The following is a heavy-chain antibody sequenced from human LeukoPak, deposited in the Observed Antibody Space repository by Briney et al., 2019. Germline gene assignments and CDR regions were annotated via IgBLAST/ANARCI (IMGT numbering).Heavy chain of an antibody. D-gene: IGHD5-18*01. J-gene: IGHJ4*02. CDR2: ISYDGSNK. V-gene: IGHV3-30-3*01. CDR1: GFTFSNYA. Sequence: GGSLRLSCAASGFTFSNYAMHWVRQAPGKGLEWVAVISYDGSNKYYADSVKGRFTISRDNSKNTLYLQMNSLRAEDTAVYYCARDVDTAMVYDYWGQGTLVTVSS. CDR3: ARDVDTAMVYDY.